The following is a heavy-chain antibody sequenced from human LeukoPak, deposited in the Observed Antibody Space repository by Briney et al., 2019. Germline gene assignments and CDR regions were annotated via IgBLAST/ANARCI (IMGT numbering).Heavy chain of an antibody. Sequence: ASVKVSCKASGYSFTGYYLSWVRQAPGQGLEWMGWINPNSGGTNYAQKFQGRVTMTRDTSINTAYMELSRLRSDDTAVYYCARVQLVRRGYFDLWGRGTLVTVSS. CDR1: GYSFTGYY. V-gene: IGHV1-2*02. CDR2: INPNSGGT. J-gene: IGHJ2*01. D-gene: IGHD6-6*01. CDR3: ARVQLVRRGYFDL.